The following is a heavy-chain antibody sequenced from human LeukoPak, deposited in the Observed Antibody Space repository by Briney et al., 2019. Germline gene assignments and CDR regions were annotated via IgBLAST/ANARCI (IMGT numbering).Heavy chain of an antibody. V-gene: IGHV3-48*03. D-gene: IGHD3-10*01. CDR2: ISSSGSTI. CDR1: GFTFSSYE. CDR3: ARWNYYGSGSPYYYYYGMDV. J-gene: IGHJ6*02. Sequence: GGSLGLSCAASGFTFSSYEMNWVRQAPGKGLEWVSYISSSGSTIYYADSVKGRFTISRDNAKNSLYLQMNSLRAEDTAVYYCARWNYYGSGSPYYYYYGMDVWGQGTTVTVSS.